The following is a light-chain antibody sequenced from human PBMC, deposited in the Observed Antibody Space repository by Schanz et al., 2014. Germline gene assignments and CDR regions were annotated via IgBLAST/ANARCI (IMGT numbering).Light chain of an antibody. CDR3: QQYGSPWT. Sequence: EIVMTQSPATLSLSPGEGAALSCRASQSVSNNLAWYQQKPGQAPRLLLYGASSRATGIPDRFSGSGSGTDFTLTISRLEPEDFAVYYCQQYGSPWTFGQGTKVEIK. CDR1: QSVSNN. CDR2: GAS. J-gene: IGKJ1*01. V-gene: IGKV3-20*01.